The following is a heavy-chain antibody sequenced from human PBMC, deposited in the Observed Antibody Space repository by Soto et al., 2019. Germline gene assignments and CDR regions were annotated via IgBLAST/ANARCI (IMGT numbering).Heavy chain of an antibody. D-gene: IGHD2-21*02. J-gene: IGHJ6*02. V-gene: IGHV3-30*18. CDR3: AKEENGGDAEEVYYYYGMDV. CDR2: ISYDGSNK. Sequence: PGGSLRLSCAASGFSFSSYGMHWVRQAPGKGLEWVAVISYDGSNKYYADSVKGRFTISRDNSKNTLYLQMNSLRAEDTAVYYCAKEENGGDAEEVYYYYGMDVWGQGTTVTVSS. CDR1: GFSFSSYG.